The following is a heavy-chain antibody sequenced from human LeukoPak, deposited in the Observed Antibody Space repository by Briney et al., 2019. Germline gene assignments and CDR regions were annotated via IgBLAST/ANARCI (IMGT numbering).Heavy chain of an antibody. CDR3: ARSPDCSSTSCYTDYYYYMDV. J-gene: IGHJ6*03. Sequence: SVKVSCKASGGTFSSYAISWVRQAPGQGLEWMGGIIPIFGTANYAQKSQGRVTITTDESTSTAYMELGSLRSEDTAVYYCARSPDCSSTSCYTDYYYYMDVWGKGTTVTVSS. CDR2: IIPIFGTA. V-gene: IGHV1-69*05. D-gene: IGHD2-2*02. CDR1: GGTFSSYA.